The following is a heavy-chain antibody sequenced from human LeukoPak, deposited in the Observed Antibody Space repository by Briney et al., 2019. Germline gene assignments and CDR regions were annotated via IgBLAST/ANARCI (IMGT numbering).Heavy chain of an antibody. CDR3: ARAVVFDY. CDR2: INHSGST. CDR1: GVSFSGYY. J-gene: IGHJ4*02. Sequence: NSSETLSLTRAVYGVSFSGYYWSWIRQPPGKGLEWIGEINHSGSTNYNPSLRSRVTISVDTSKNQFSLKLSSVTAADTAVYYCARAVVFDYWGQGTLVTVSS. V-gene: IGHV4-34*01.